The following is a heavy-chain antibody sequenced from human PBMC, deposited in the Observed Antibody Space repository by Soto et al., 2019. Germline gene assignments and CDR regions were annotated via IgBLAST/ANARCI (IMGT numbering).Heavy chain of an antibody. CDR1: GYTFTSYG. CDR3: ARGLAMTTVKRGYYYYGMDV. J-gene: IGHJ6*02. Sequence: ASVKVSCKASGYTFTSYGISWVRQAPGQGLELMGWISAYNGNTNYAQKLQGRVTMTTDTSTSTAYMELRSLRSDDTAVYYCARGLAMTTVKRGYYYYGMDVWGQGTTVTVSS. D-gene: IGHD4-17*01. V-gene: IGHV1-18*04. CDR2: ISAYNGNT.